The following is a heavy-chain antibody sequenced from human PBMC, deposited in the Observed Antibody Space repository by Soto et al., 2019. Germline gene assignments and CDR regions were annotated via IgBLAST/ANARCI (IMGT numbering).Heavy chain of an antibody. CDR2: INSDGSST. J-gene: IGHJ4*02. Sequence: SLRLSCAASGFTFSSYWMHWVRQAPGKGLVWVSRINSDGSSTSYADSVRGRFTISRDNAKNTLYLQMNSLRAEDTAAYYCARAVRAAAGTFDYWGQGPLVTVSS. CDR3: ARAVRAAAGTFDY. CDR1: GFTFSSYW. D-gene: IGHD6-13*01. V-gene: IGHV3-74*01.